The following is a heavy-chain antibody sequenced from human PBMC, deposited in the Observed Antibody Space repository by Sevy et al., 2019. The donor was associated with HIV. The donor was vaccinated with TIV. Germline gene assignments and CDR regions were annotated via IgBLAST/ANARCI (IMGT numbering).Heavy chain of an antibody. Sequence: ASVKVSCKASGYTFTSYDINWVRQATGQGLEWMGWMNPNSGNTGYAQKFQGRVTMTRNTSISTAYMGLGSLRSEDTAVYYCARASSPIMITFGGVIVDDAFDIWGQGTMVTVSS. D-gene: IGHD3-16*02. J-gene: IGHJ3*02. CDR2: MNPNSGNT. V-gene: IGHV1-8*01. CDR1: GYTFTSYD. CDR3: ARASSPIMITFGGVIVDDAFDI.